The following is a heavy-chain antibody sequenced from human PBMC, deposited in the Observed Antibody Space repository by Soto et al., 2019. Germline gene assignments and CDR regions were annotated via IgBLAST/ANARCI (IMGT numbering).Heavy chain of an antibody. Sequence: EVQLLESGGGLVQPGGSLRLSCAASGFTFSSYAMSWVRQAPGKGLEWGSAISGSGGSTYYADSLNGRFTISRDNYKNTRYLQMNRLRADDTAVYYCAKGLRGVLSRPVAFFDYWGQGTLVTVSS. CDR3: AKGLRGVLSRPVAFFDY. J-gene: IGHJ4*02. V-gene: IGHV3-23*01. CDR1: GFTFSSYA. CDR2: ISGSGGST. D-gene: IGHD3-10*01.